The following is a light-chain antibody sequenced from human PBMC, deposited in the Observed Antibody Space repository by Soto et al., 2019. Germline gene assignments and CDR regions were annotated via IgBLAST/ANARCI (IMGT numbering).Light chain of an antibody. CDR3: LHYSGWPL. CDR1: LSVGIN. J-gene: IGKJ3*01. Sequence: EIVLTQSPGTLSVSLGERATVSCRASLSVGINLAWYQQRPGQTPRLLIYDASTRATGVPARFSGSGSGTELSLTVSSLQAEDSAVYYCLHYSGWPLFGPGTRV. V-gene: IGKV3-15*01. CDR2: DAS.